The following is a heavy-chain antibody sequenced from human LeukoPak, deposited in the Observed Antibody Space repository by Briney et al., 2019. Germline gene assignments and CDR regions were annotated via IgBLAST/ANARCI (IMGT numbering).Heavy chain of an antibody. CDR2: ISYSGST. J-gene: IGHJ3*02. CDR3: ARQGDDILTGYIDAFDI. V-gene: IGHV4-59*08. CDR1: GGSISSYY. D-gene: IGHD3-9*01. Sequence: SETLSLTCTVAGGSISSYYWSWIRQPPGKGLEWIGYISYSGSTNYNPSLKSRVTISIDTSKNQFCLKLRSVTAADTAIYYCARQGDDILTGYIDAFDIWGQGTMVTVSS.